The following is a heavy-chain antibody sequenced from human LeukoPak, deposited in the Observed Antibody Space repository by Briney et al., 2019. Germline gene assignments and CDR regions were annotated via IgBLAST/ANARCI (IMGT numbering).Heavy chain of an antibody. CDR1: GGSFSGYY. D-gene: IGHD2-15*01. V-gene: IGHV4-34*01. CDR3: ATWGYCSGGSCLPYNWFDP. Sequence: PSETLSLTCAVYGGSFSGYYWSWIRQPPGKGLEWIGEINHSGSTNYNPSLKSRVTISVDTSKNQFSLKLSSVTAADTAVYYCATWGYCSGGSCLPYNWFDPWGQGTLVTVSP. CDR2: INHSGST. J-gene: IGHJ5*02.